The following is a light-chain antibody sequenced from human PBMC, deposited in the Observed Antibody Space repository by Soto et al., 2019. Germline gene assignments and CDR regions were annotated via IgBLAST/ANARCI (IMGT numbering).Light chain of an antibody. CDR1: TGAVTSRYY. Sequence: QTVVTQEPSLTVSPGGTVTLTCASNTGAVTSRYYPNWFQQKPGQAPRALIYNTDTKHSWTPARFSGSLLGGKAALTLSGVQPEDEAEYYCLLYYGGSVVFGGGTKLTVL. CDR2: NTD. V-gene: IGLV7-43*01. CDR3: LLYYGGSVV. J-gene: IGLJ2*01.